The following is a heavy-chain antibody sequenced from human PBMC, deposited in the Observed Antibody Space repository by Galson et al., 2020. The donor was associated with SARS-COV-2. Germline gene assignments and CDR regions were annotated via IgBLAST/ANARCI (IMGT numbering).Heavy chain of an antibody. CDR2: IIPIFGTA. D-gene: IGHD6-25*01. Sequence: SVKVSCKASGGNFSSYAISWVRQAPGQGLEWMGGIIPIFGTANYAQKFQGRVTITADESTSTAYMELSSLRSEDTAVYYCASSGWPPYYYYGMDVWGQGTTVTVS. CDR1: GGNFSSYA. CDR3: ASSGWPPYYYYGMDV. V-gene: IGHV1-69*13. J-gene: IGHJ6*02.